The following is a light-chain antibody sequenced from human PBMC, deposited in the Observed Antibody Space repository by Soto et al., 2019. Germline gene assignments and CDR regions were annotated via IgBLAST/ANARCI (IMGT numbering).Light chain of an antibody. Sequence: EIVMTQSPATLSVSPGERATLSCRASRSVTSNLAWYQQKRGQAPRLLIYGASTRATGIPARFSGSGSGTEFTLTISSLQSEDFAVYYCQQYDDWITFGGGTKVEIK. J-gene: IGKJ4*01. CDR1: RSVTSN. CDR3: QQYDDWIT. CDR2: GAS. V-gene: IGKV3-15*01.